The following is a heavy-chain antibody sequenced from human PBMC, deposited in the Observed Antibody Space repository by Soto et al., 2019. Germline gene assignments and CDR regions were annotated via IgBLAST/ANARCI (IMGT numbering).Heavy chain of an antibody. Sequence: GASVKVSCKASGGTFSSYTISWVRQAPGQGLEWMGRIIPILGIANYAQKFQGRVTITADKSTSTAYMELSSLRSEDTAVYYCARNPNTPWSGYSHYYMDVWGKGTTVTVSS. D-gene: IGHD3-3*01. CDR1: GGTFSSYT. V-gene: IGHV1-69*02. J-gene: IGHJ6*03. CDR3: ARNPNTPWSGYSHYYMDV. CDR2: IIPILGIA.